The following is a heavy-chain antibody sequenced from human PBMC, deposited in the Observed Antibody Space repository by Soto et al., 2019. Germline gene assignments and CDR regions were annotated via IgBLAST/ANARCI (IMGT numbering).Heavy chain of an antibody. CDR3: ARVRLDSGSYCGPTGAFVN. Sequence: PGESLKISCKGSGYSFTSYWIGWVRQMPGKGLEWMGIIYPGDSDTRYSPSFQGQVTISADKSISTAYLQWSSLKASDTAMYYCARVRLDSGSYCGPTGAFVNWGQGRMVTV. D-gene: IGHD1-26*01. CDR1: GYSFTSYW. J-gene: IGHJ3*02. V-gene: IGHV5-51*01. CDR2: IYPGDSDT.